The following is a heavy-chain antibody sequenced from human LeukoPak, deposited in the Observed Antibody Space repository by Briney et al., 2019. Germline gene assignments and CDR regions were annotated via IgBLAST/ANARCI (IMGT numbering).Heavy chain of an antibody. CDR3: ARTAYDSSDFYRFDY. CDR1: GGSFSGYY. V-gene: IGHV4-34*01. CDR2: INHSGST. J-gene: IGHJ4*02. D-gene: IGHD3-22*01. Sequence: SETLSLTCAVYGGSFSGYYWSWIRQPPGKGLEWTGEINHSGSTNYNPSLKSRVTISVDTSKNQFSLKLSSVTAADTAVYYCARTAYDSSDFYRFDYWGQGTLVTVSS.